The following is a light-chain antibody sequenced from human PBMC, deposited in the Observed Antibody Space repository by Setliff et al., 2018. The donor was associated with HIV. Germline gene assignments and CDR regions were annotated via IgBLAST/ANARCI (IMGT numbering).Light chain of an antibody. V-gene: IGKV1-9*01. CDR1: QDITTF. Sequence: DIRLTQSPSFLSASVKDRVTVTCRASQDITTFLAWYQQKPGKAPKLLIYAASTLQSGVPSRFSGSGSGTEFTLTISRLQPEDFATYYCQQLNSFPLTFGGGTKVDIK. CDR3: QQLNSFPLT. J-gene: IGKJ4*01. CDR2: AAS.